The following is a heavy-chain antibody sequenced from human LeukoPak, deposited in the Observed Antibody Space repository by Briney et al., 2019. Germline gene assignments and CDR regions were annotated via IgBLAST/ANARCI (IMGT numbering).Heavy chain of an antibody. CDR3: ARLTKFLTTYYPTP. CDR2: IFSSGST. D-gene: IGHD2/OR15-2a*01. CDR1: GGSITGYY. J-gene: IGHJ5*02. Sequence: SGTLSLTCTVSGGSITGYYWSWIRQPPGKGLEWVGCIFSSGSTNYNPSLKSRVTISLDTSKSQFSLKLISVTASDTAVYYCARLTKFLTTYYPTPWGQGTLVTVSS. V-gene: IGHV4-59*08.